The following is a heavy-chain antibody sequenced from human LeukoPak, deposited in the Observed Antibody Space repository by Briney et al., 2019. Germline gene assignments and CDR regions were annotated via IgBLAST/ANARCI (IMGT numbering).Heavy chain of an antibody. D-gene: IGHD6-13*01. CDR1: GFTFSSYG. V-gene: IGHV3-30*18. CDR3: AKDPDSSSWHY. CDR2: ISYDGSNK. J-gene: IGHJ4*02. Sequence: PGRSLRLSCAASGFTFSSYGMHWVRQAPGKGLEWVAVISYDGSNKYYADSVKGRFTISRDNSKNTLYLQMNSLRAEDTAVYYCAKDPDSSSWHYWGQGTLVTVSS.